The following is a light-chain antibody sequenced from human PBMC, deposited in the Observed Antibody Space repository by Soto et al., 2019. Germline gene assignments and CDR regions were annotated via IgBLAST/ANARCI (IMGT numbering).Light chain of an antibody. CDR3: QQYNSYYT. V-gene: IGKV1-5*01. J-gene: IGKJ2*01. CDR1: QSISSW. CDR2: DAS. Sequence: DIQMTQSPSTLSASVGDRVTITCRASQSISSWLAWYQQKPGKAPKLLIYDASSLESGVPTRFNGRGSGTEFPLTISSLQPEEFATYYSQQYNSYYTFGQWTKLEIK.